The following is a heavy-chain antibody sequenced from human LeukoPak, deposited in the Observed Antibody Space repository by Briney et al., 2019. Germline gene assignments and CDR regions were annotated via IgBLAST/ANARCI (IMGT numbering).Heavy chain of an antibody. CDR2: IKTDGSLT. D-gene: IGHD3-9*01. V-gene: IGHV3-7*03. CDR3: AKDSDILTGPIGY. CDR1: GFTFSSYW. J-gene: IGHJ4*02. Sequence: PGGSLRLSCVASGFTFSSYWMTWVRQAPGKGLEWVANIKTDGSLTYYVDSVKGRFTISRDNAKNSLYLQMNSLRAEDTALYYCAKDSDILTGPIGYWGQGTLVTVSS.